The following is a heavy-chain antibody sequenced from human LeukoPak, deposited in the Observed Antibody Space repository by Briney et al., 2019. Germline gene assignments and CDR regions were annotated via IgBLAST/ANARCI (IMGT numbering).Heavy chain of an antibody. CDR2: INSDGINT. V-gene: IGHV3-74*01. CDR1: GFTFSNYW. Sequence: GGSLRLSCAASGFTFSNYWMHWVRQAPGKGLVWVSRINSDGINTSYADSVKGRFTISRDNAKNTLNPRMNSLRAEDTAVYYCARDLGQYHDTSDNWFDPWGQGTLVTVSS. J-gene: IGHJ5*02. CDR3: ARDLGQYHDTSDNWFDP. D-gene: IGHD3-22*01.